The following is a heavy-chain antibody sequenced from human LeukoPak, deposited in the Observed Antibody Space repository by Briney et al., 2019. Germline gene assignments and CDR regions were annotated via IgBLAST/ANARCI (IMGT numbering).Heavy chain of an antibody. Sequence: PGGSLRLSCAASGFTFSTCAMSWVRQAPGKGLEWVSTISGGGRSTDYADSVKGHFTISRDNPKNTLYLQMNSLRAEDTAVYYCAKDSRGVRFGEYGTFDYWGQGTLVTVSS. CDR1: GFTFSTCA. CDR2: ISGGGRST. CDR3: AKDSRGVRFGEYGTFDY. J-gene: IGHJ4*02. V-gene: IGHV3-23*01. D-gene: IGHD3-10*01.